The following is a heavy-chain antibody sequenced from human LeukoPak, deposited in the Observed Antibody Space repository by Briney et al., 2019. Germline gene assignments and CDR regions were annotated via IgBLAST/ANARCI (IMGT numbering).Heavy chain of an antibody. J-gene: IGHJ6*02. CDR1: GGSISSGGYS. Sequence: SETLSLTCAVSGGSISSGGYSWGWIRQPPGKGLEWIGYINHSGSTYYNPSLKSRATISVDRSKNQFSLKLSSVTAADTAVYYCARGNGSGSYPYYYGMDVWGQGTTVTVSS. D-gene: IGHD3-10*01. V-gene: IGHV4-30-2*01. CDR2: INHSGST. CDR3: ARGNGSGSYPYYYGMDV.